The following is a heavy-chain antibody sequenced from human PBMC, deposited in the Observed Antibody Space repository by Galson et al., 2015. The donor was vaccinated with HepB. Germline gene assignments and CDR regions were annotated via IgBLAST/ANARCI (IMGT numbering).Heavy chain of an antibody. D-gene: IGHD3-10*01. V-gene: IGHV1-8*01. CDR1: GYTFTSYD. J-gene: IGHJ1*01. CDR3: ARGYYGSGSYVLFQH. CDR2: MNPNSGNT. Sequence: SVKVSCKASGYTFTSYDINWVRQATGQGLEWMGWMNPNSGNTGYAQKFQGRVTMTRNTSISTAYMELSSLRSEDTAAYYCARGYYGSGSYVLFQHWGQGTLVTVSS.